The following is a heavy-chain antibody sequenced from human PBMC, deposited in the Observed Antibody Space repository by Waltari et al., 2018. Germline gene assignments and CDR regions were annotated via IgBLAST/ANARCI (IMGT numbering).Heavy chain of an antibody. J-gene: IGHJ4*02. V-gene: IGHV3-74*01. Sequence: EVQLVESGGGLVQPGGSLRLSCVASGFMFSSYWMDWVRQAPGKGLVWVSRINSDGSSTSYAESVKGRFTISRDNAKNMLYLHMKSLRAEDTAVYHCVRENIAAAGLESWGQGTLVTVSS. CDR3: VRENIAAAGLES. CDR2: INSDGSST. CDR1: GFMFSSYW. D-gene: IGHD6-13*01.